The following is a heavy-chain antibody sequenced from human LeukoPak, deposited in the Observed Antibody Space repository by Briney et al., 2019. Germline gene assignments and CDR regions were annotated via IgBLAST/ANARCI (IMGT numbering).Heavy chain of an antibody. D-gene: IGHD4-23*01. CDR1: GGSISKYH. CDR2: IYNSGNT. Sequence: PSETLSLTCTVSGGSISKYHWSWIRQPPGKGLEWIGDIYNSGNTNYNPSLKSRVTISVDTSKNQFSLKLSSVTAADTAMYYCGRVTGGNSLDYWGQGTLVTVSS. CDR3: GRVTGGNSLDY. V-gene: IGHV4-59*01. J-gene: IGHJ4*02.